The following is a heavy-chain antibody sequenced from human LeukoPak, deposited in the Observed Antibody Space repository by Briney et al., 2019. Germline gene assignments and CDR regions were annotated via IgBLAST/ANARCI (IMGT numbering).Heavy chain of an antibody. CDR3: AKFTMARGVITDYNWFAP. Sequence: PGGSLRLSCAASGFTFSSYAMSWVRQAPGKGLEWVSAISGSGGSTYYADSVKGRFTISRDNSKNTLYLQMNSVRAEDTAVYYCAKFTMARGVITDYNWFAPWGHGTLVTVSS. D-gene: IGHD3-10*01. CDR2: ISGSGGST. J-gene: IGHJ5*02. V-gene: IGHV3-23*01. CDR1: GFTFSSYA.